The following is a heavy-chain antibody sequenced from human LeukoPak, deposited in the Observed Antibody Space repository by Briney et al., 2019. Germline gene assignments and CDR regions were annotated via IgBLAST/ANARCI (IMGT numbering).Heavy chain of an antibody. CDR3: ARGSYSYYYYGMDV. CDR2: IYYSGSM. CDR1: GFTFSDYY. Sequence: LRLSCAASGFTFSDYYMSWIRQPPGKGLEWIGYIYYSGSMYYNPSLTGRLTISVDTSKNQFSLKLSSVTAADTAVYYCARGSYSYYYYGMDVWGQGTTVTVSS. V-gene: IGHV4-30-4*01. D-gene: IGHD1-26*01. J-gene: IGHJ6*02.